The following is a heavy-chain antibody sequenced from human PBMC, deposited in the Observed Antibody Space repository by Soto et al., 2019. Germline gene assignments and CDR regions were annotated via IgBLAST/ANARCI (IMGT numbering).Heavy chain of an antibody. J-gene: IGHJ5*02. Sequence: PSETLSLTCTVSGGSISSYYWSWIRQPPGKGLEWIGYIYYSGSTNYNPSLKSRVTISVDTSKNQFSLKLSSVTAADTAVYYCATRITVFGLLIPPFDPWGQGTQGTVSS. V-gene: IGHV4-59*01. D-gene: IGHD3-3*01. CDR2: IYYSGST. CDR1: GGSISSYY. CDR3: ATRITVFGLLIPPFDP.